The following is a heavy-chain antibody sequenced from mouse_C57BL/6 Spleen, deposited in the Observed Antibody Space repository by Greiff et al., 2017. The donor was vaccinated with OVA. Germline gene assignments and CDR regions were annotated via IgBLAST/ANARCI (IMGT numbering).Heavy chain of an antibody. CDR1: GFTFSSYA. Sequence: EVKVVESGGGLVKPGGSLKLSCAASGFTFSSYAMSWVRQTPEKRLEWVATISDGGSYTDYPDNVKGRFTISRDNAKNNLYLQMSHLKSEDTAMYYCARDGGGAWFAYWGQGTLVTVSA. J-gene: IGHJ3*01. CDR2: ISDGGSYT. CDR3: ARDGGGAWFAY. V-gene: IGHV5-4*01.